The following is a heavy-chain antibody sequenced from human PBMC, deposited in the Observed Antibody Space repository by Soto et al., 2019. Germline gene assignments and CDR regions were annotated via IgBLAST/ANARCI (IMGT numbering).Heavy chain of an antibody. CDR2: MNPNSGNT. V-gene: IGHV1-8*01. J-gene: IGHJ5*02. Sequence: ASVKVSCKASGYTFTSYDINWVRQATGQGLEWMGWMNPNSGNTGYAQKFQGRVTMTRNTSISTAYMELSSLRSEDTAVYYCARGSALPDYDESLRDDFWSGYPAKIWRNWFDPWGQGTLVTVSS. CDR3: ARGSALPDYDESLRDDFWSGYPAKIWRNWFDP. D-gene: IGHD3-3*01. CDR1: GYTFTSYD.